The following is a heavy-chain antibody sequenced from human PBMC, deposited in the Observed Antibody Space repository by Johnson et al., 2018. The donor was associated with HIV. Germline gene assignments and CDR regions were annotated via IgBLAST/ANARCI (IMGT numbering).Heavy chain of an antibody. CDR3: ARGRKDIGAVDGLDNDGLDV. CDR1: GFTFSSYD. CDR2: IGTAGDT. V-gene: IGHV3-13*01. J-gene: IGHJ3*01. D-gene: IGHD2-2*01. Sequence: VQLVESGGGVVQPGRSLRLSCAASGFTFSSYDMHWVRQATGKGLEWVSAIGTAGDTYYPGSVKGRFTIFRDISNSTLYLQMNSLRPGDTAVYYCARGRKDIGAVDGLDNDGLDVWGQGTRVTVS.